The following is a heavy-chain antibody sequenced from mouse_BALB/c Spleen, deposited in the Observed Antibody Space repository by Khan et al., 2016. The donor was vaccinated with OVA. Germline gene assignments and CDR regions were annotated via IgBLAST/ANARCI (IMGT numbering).Heavy chain of an antibody. J-gene: IGHJ3*01. D-gene: IGHD1-1*02. CDR2: IWGDGTT. CDR3: GIIYYGLADFAY. CDR1: GLSLINYG. V-gene: IGHV2-3*01. Sequence: QGQLQQSGPGLVAPSQSLSITCTVSGLSLINYGVSWIRQPPGKGLEWLGVIWGDGTTNYHSALKPRLSISKDNSKSQVFLQLNSLQTDEPAEYFCGIIYYGLADFAYWGQGTLVTGSA.